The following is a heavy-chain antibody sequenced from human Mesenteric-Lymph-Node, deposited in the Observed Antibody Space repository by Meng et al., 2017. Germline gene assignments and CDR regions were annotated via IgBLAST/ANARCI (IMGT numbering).Heavy chain of an antibody. Sequence: SETLSLTCTVSGGSISSSDLYWDWIRQPLGKGLEWIGTIGYRGSAAYNPSLKSRVTMSVDTSRNHFSLKVTSVTAADTAVYYCARAVAGTFEQSSWGSYGMDVWGQGTTVTVSS. CDR2: IGYRGSA. J-gene: IGHJ6*02. CDR3: ARAVAGTFEQSSWGSYGMDV. D-gene: IGHD6-19*01. CDR1: GGSISSSDLY. V-gene: IGHV4-39*07.